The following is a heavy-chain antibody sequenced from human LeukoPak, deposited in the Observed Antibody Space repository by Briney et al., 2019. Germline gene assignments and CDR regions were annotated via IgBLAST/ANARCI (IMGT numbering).Heavy chain of an antibody. Sequence: SVKVSCKASGGTFSSYAISWVRQAPGQGLEWMGGIIPIFGTANYAQKFQGRVTITADKSTSTAYMELSSLRSEDTAVYYCARDMVRGSENWFDPWGQGTLVTVSS. J-gene: IGHJ5*02. D-gene: IGHD3-10*01. CDR3: ARDMVRGSENWFDP. V-gene: IGHV1-69*06. CDR1: GGTFSSYA. CDR2: IIPIFGTA.